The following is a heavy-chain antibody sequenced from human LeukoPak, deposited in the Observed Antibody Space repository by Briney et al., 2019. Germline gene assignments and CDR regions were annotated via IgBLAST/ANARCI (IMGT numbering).Heavy chain of an antibody. CDR1: GFTFSSYS. CDR3: ARERGYSYGYGDY. Sequence: PGGSLRLSCAASGFTFSSYSMNWVRQAPGKGLEWVSSISSSSTYMYYADSLKGRFTISRDNAKNSLYLQMNSLRAEDTAVYYCARERGYSYGYGDYWGQGTLVTVSS. J-gene: IGHJ4*02. V-gene: IGHV3-21*01. CDR2: ISSSSTYM. D-gene: IGHD5-18*01.